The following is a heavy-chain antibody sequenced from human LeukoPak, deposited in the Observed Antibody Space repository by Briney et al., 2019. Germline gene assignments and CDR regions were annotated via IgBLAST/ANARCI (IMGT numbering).Heavy chain of an antibody. D-gene: IGHD3-22*01. J-gene: IGHJ4*02. CDR2: INADTGNT. CDR3: ARDLSRARYYYASSGTSRGFDY. CDR1: GYTFTNYA. V-gene: IGHV1-3*03. Sequence: ASVKVSCKASGYTFTNYAIHWVRQAPGQRLECMGWINADTGNTKYSQEFQGRVTITRDTSASTAYMELGSLRSEDMAVYYCARDLSRARYYYASSGTSRGFDYWGQGTLVTVSS.